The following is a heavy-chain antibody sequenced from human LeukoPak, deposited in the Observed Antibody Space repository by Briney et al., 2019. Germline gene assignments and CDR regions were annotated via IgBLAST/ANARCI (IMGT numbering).Heavy chain of an antibody. CDR2: IYPADSNT. D-gene: IGHD3-16*01. CDR1: GYDFSNYW. V-gene: IGHV5-51*01. J-gene: IGHJ4*02. CDR3: ARPRGDLVDGLDF. Sequence: GESLKISCQASGYDFSNYWIGWVRQMPGKGLDWIGVIYPADSNTRFSPSFQGRVSISFDKSIGTAYLQWMSLKPSDGAMYYCARPRGDLVDGLDFWGQGTLVTVSS.